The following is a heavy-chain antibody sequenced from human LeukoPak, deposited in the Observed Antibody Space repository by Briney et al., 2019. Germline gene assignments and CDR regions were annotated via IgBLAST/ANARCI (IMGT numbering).Heavy chain of an antibody. CDR3: ARGGYDILTGTSFFDP. J-gene: IGHJ5*02. D-gene: IGHD3-9*01. Sequence: GGSLRFSCAASGFTFSDNYMSWIRQAPGKGLEWVSYISSSGNYANYANSVKGRFTNSRDNAKNSLYLQMNSLRAEDTAVYYCARGGYDILTGTSFFDPWGQGTLVTVSS. CDR1: GFTFSDNY. CDR2: ISSSGNYA. V-gene: IGHV3-11*05.